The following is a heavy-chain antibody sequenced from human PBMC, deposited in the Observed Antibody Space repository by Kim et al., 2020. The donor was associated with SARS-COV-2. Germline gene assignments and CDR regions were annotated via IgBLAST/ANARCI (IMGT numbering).Heavy chain of an antibody. CDR2: IIPIFGTA. J-gene: IGHJ6*02. CDR1: GGTFSSYA. Sequence: SVKVSCKASGGTFSSYAISWVRQAPGQGLEWMGGIIPIFGTANYAQKFQGRVTITADESTSTAYMELSSLRPEDTAVYYCARDLRYYYYYGMDVWGQGTTVTVSS. CDR3: ARDLRYYYYYGMDV. V-gene: IGHV1-69*13.